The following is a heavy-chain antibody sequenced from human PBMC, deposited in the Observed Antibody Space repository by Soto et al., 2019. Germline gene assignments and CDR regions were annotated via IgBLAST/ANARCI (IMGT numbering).Heavy chain of an antibody. CDR3: ASRRGGDHGDYYDYGMDV. CDR2: INHSGST. D-gene: IGHD2-21*02. CDR1: GGSFSGYY. Sequence: QVQLQQWGAGLLKPSETLSLTCAVYGGSFSGYYWSWIRQPPGKGLEWIGEINHSGSTNYNPSHTSRGTITGALSLNQFSRNLRPVTAAATAVYYCASRRGGDHGDYYDYGMDVWGQGTTVTVSS. J-gene: IGHJ6*02. V-gene: IGHV4-34*01.